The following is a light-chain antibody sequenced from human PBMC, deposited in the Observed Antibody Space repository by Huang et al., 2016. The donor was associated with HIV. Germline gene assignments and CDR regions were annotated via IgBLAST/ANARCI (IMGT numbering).Light chain of an antibody. V-gene: IGKV3-11*01. CDR2: DAS. Sequence: EIVLTQSPATLSLSPGVRATLSCRASQSVGSYLAWYQQKPGQAPRLLIYDASNRATGIPARFSGSGSGTDFTLTISSLEPEDFAVYYCQQRSDWPGTFGGGTKVEVK. J-gene: IGKJ4*01. CDR3: QQRSDWPGT. CDR1: QSVGSY.